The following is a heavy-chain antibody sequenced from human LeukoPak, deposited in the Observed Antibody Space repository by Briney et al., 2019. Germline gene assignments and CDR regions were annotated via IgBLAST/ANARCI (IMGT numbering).Heavy chain of an antibody. D-gene: IGHD1-14*01. Sequence: PGGSLRLSCAASGFTFSSYWMSWVRQAPGKGLEWVANIRQDGSDKYYVDSVKGRFTISRDNSKNTVYLQMNSLSAEDTAVYYCAREMRRGAPGSPLYYYHGLDVWGQGTTVTVSS. CDR1: GFTFSSYW. CDR3: AREMRRGAPGSPLYYYHGLDV. V-gene: IGHV3-7*03. CDR2: IRQDGSDK. J-gene: IGHJ6*02.